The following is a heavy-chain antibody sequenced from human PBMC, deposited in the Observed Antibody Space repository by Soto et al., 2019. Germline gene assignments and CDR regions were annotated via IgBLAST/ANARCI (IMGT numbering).Heavy chain of an antibody. J-gene: IGHJ6*02. CDR1: GGSISSYY. Sequence: SETLSLTCTVSGGSISSYYWSWIRQPPGKGLEWIGYIYYSGSTNYNPSLKSRVTISVDTSKNQFSLKLSSVTAADTAVYYCASSVGATLLDVWCQGTTVTVSS. D-gene: IGHD1-26*01. CDR3: ASSVGATLLDV. CDR2: IYYSGST. V-gene: IGHV4-59*01.